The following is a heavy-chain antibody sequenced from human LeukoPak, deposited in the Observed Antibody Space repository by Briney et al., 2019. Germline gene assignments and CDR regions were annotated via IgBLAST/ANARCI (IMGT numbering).Heavy chain of an antibody. CDR3: ARVCGRGVPAAMGAFDI. CDR2: IKQDGSEK. V-gene: IGHV3-7*01. Sequence: GGSLRLSCAASGFTFSSYWMSWVRQAPGKGLEWVANIKQDGSEKYYVDSVKGRFTISRDNAKNSLYLQMNSLRAEDTAVYYCARVCGRGVPAAMGAFDIWDQGTMVTVSS. D-gene: IGHD2-2*01. J-gene: IGHJ3*02. CDR1: GFTFSSYW.